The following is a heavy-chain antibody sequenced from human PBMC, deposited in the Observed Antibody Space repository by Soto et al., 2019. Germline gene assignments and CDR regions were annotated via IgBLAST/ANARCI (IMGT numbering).Heavy chain of an antibody. CDR1: GGSFSGYY. V-gene: IGHV4-34*01. Sequence: SETLSLTCAVYGGSFSGYYWSWIRQPPGRGLEWIGEIHHSGRTSYNPSLKSRVTISADTSKNQFSLRLSSVTAADTAVYYCAKHSGWSFDYWGQGTLVTVSS. D-gene: IGHD6-19*01. CDR2: IHHSGRT. J-gene: IGHJ4*02. CDR3: AKHSGWSFDY.